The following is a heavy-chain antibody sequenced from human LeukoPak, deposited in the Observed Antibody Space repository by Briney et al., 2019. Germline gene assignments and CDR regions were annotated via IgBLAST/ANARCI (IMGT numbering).Heavy chain of an antibody. Sequence: PGGSLRLSCAASGFTFSSFGMHWVRQAPGKGLEWVAVIWYDGSNRYYADSVKGRFTISRDNSKNTLYLQMNSLRAEDTAVYYCARVIAGGYNSDYWGQGTLVTVSS. J-gene: IGHJ4*02. V-gene: IGHV3-33*01. CDR2: IWYDGSNR. D-gene: IGHD5-24*01. CDR1: GFTFSSFG. CDR3: ARVIAGGYNSDY.